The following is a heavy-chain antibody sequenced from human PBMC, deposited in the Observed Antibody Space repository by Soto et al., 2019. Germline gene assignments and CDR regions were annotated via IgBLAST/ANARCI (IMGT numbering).Heavy chain of an antibody. V-gene: IGHV1-18*01. CDR1: GYTFTTYG. J-gene: IGHJ6*02. CDR2: ISGYNGHT. Sequence: ASVKVSCKASGYTFTTYGISWVRQAPGQGLEWMGWISGYNGHTKYAQKYQGRVTMTTDTSTSTVYMDLRSLRSDDTTVYYCAREGEMPYYYYGLDVWGQGTTVTVSS. D-gene: IGHD3-16*01. CDR3: AREGEMPYYYYGLDV.